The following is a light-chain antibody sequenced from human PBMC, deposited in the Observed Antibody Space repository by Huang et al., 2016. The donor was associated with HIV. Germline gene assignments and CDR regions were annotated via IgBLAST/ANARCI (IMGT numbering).Light chain of an antibody. CDR3: QQSYSTPRMYT. CDR2: STS. Sequence: DIQMTQSPSSLSASVGDRVTISCRASQSISIYLNWYHQRPGIAPKLLIYSTSNLQSGVPSRFSGSGSGTNFTLTISSLQPEDFATYYCQQSYSTPRMYTFGQGTKLEIK. V-gene: IGKV1-39*01. CDR1: QSISIY. J-gene: IGKJ2*01.